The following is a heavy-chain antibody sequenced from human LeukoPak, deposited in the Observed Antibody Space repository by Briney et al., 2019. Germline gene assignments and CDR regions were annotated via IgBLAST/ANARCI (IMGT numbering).Heavy chain of an antibody. CDR1: GFTFSSYG. D-gene: IGHD1-26*01. CDR2: IRYDGSDK. J-gene: IGHJ4*02. V-gene: IGHV3-30*02. CDR3: VRDRGTYRPIDY. Sequence: GGSLRLSCAASGFTFSSYGMHWVRQAPGKGLEWVAFIRYDGSDKYYADSVKGRFTISRDKSKSTLYLYMNSLRAEDTAVYYCVRDRGTYRPIDYWGQGTLVTVSS.